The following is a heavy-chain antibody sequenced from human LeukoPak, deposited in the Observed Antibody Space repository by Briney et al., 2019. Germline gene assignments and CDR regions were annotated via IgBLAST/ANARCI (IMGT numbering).Heavy chain of an antibody. Sequence: GASVKVSCKASGYTFTSYDINWVRQTTGQGLEWMGWMNPNCGNTGYAQKFQGRVTMTRNTSISTAYMELRSLRSDDTAVYYCARDRGGSADAFDIWGQGTMVTVSS. CDR1: GYTFTSYD. J-gene: IGHJ3*02. D-gene: IGHD3-16*01. CDR3: ARDRGGSADAFDI. CDR2: MNPNCGNT. V-gene: IGHV1-8*01.